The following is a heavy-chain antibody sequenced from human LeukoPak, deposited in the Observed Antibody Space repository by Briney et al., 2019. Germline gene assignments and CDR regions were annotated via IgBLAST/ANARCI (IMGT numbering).Heavy chain of an antibody. V-gene: IGHV1-69*05. Sequence: GASVKVSCKASGGTFSSYAINWVRQAPGQGLEWMGGIIPLSVATHYAQKIQDRLTLTTDESTSTAYMELSSLRSEDTALYFCARVGIKYSTPHYFDYWGQGTLVTVSS. J-gene: IGHJ4*02. CDR1: GGTFSSYA. CDR2: IIPLSVAT. D-gene: IGHD4-11*01. CDR3: ARVGIKYSTPHYFDY.